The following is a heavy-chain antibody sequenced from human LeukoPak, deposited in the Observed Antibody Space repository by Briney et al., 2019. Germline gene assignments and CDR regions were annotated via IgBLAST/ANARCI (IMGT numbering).Heavy chain of an antibody. J-gene: IGHJ6*03. V-gene: IGHV3-21*01. CDR2: ISSSSSYI. Sequence: GGSLRLSCAASGFTFSSYSMNWVRQAPGKGLEWVSSISSSSSYIYYADSVKGRFTISRDNAKNSLYLQMNSLRAEDTAVYYCARDLSGIIGFGVGGYYYYMDVWGKGTTVTISS. CDR3: ARDLSGIIGFGVGGYYYYMDV. CDR1: GFTFSSYS. D-gene: IGHD3-10*01.